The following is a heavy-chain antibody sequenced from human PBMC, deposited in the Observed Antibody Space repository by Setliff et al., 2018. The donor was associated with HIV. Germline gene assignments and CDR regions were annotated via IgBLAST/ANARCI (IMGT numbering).Heavy chain of an antibody. V-gene: IGHV4-61*09. CDR3: ARAREGWKPFAFDY. D-gene: IGHD1-1*01. Sequence: SETLSLTCTVSGGIISSDSFFWSWIRQPAGKGLEWIGHISATGSTNYNPSLKSRVTMSLDTSKYQFSLNLNSVTAADAAVYFCARAREGWKPFAFDYWGQGTPVTVSS. J-gene: IGHJ4*02. CDR1: GGIISSDSFF. CDR2: ISATGST.